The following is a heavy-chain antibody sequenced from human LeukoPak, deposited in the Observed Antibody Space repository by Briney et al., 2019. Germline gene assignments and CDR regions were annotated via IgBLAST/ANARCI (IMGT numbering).Heavy chain of an antibody. CDR2: ISSRSGYT. CDR3: ARDAYASGGHNWFDP. Sequence: GGSLRLSCAASGFTFSDYYMSWIRQAPGKGLEWVSYISSRSGYTNYADSVKGRFTISRDNAKNSLSLQMNSLRAEDTAAYYCARDAYASGGHNWFDPWGQGTLVTVSS. V-gene: IGHV3-11*06. CDR1: GFTFSDYY. D-gene: IGHD3-10*01. J-gene: IGHJ5*02.